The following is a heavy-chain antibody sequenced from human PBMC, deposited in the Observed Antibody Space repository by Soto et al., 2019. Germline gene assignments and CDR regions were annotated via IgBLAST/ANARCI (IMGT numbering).Heavy chain of an antibody. D-gene: IGHD4-4*01. CDR1: GFTFSSYG. V-gene: IGHV3-33*01. Sequence: PGGSLRLSCAASGFTFSSYGMHWVRQAPGKGLEWVAVIWYDGSNKYYADSVKGRFTISRDNSKNTLYLQMNSLRAEDTAMYYCARRTPLQDYFDYWGQGTLVTVS. CDR2: IWYDGSNK. J-gene: IGHJ4*02. CDR3: ARRTPLQDYFDY.